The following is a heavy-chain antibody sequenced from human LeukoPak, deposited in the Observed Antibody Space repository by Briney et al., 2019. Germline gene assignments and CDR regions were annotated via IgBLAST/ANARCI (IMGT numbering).Heavy chain of an antibody. CDR2: IGTAGDT. J-gene: IGHJ5*02. Sequence: GGSLRLSCAASGFTFSSYDMHWVRQATGKGLEWVSAIGTAGDTYYPGSVKGRFTISRENAKNSLYLQMNSLRAGDTAVYYCARAVGLNWFDPWGQGTLVTVSS. CDR1: GFTFSSYD. V-gene: IGHV3-13*01. CDR3: ARAVGLNWFDP. D-gene: IGHD1-26*01.